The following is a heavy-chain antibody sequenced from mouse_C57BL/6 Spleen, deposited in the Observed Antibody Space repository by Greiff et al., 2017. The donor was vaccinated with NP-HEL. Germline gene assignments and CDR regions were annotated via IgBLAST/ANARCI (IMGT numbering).Heavy chain of an antibody. CDR1: GYAFSSSW. J-gene: IGHJ4*01. D-gene: IGHD1-1*01. CDR2: IYPGDGDT. CDR3: ARGYYGSREGNYYAMDY. V-gene: IGHV1-82*01. Sequence: QVQLQQSGPELVKPGASVKISCKASGYAFSSSWMNWVKQRPGKGLEWIGRIYPGDGDTNYNGKFKGKATLTADKSSSTAYMQLSRLTSEDSAVYFCARGYYGSREGNYYAMDYWGQGTSVTVSS.